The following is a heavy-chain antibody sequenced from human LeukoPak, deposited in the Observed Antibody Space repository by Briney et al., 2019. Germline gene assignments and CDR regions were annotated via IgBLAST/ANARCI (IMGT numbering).Heavy chain of an antibody. Sequence: GASVKVSCKASGGTFSSYAISWVRQAPGQGLEWMGEIIPIFGTANYAQKFQGRVTITADESTSTAYMELSSLRFEDTAVYYCARDLGSRSGFGELLFWFDPWGQGTLVTVSS. J-gene: IGHJ5*02. D-gene: IGHD3-10*01. CDR1: GGTFSSYA. CDR2: IIPIFGTA. V-gene: IGHV1-69*13. CDR3: ARDLGSRSGFGELLFWFDP.